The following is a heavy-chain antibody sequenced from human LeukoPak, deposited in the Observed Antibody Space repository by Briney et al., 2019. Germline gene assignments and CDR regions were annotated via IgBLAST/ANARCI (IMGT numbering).Heavy chain of an antibody. CDR3: AKGKYQEVLFDH. Sequence: GGSLRLSCVASGFTFRNYAMTWVRQAPGKGLEWVSSISGSSDSSYYTDSVKGRFTISRDNSKNTLFLQMNSLRAEDTAVYYCAKGKYQEVLFDHWGQGTLVTVSS. CDR2: ISGSSDSS. CDR1: GFTFRNYA. J-gene: IGHJ4*02. V-gene: IGHV3-23*01. D-gene: IGHD2-2*01.